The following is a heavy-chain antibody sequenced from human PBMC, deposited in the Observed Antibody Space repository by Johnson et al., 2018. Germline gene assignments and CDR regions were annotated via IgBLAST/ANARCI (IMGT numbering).Heavy chain of an antibody. CDR2: ISSSSSTI. D-gene: IGHD1-14*01. V-gene: IGHV3-48*02. J-gene: IGHJ3*02. Sequence: VQLVESGGGLVQPGGSLRLSCAASGFTFSSYSMNWVRQAPGKGPEWVSYISSSSSTIYYADSVKGRFTISRDNAKNSLYLQTNSLGDEATAVYYCASRYLNDAFDIWGQGTMVTVSS. CDR1: GFTFSSYS. CDR3: ASRYLNDAFDI.